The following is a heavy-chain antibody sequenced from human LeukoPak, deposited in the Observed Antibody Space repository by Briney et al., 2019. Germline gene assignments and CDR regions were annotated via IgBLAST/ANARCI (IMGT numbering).Heavy chain of an antibody. J-gene: IGHJ4*02. V-gene: IGHV3-30*02. CDR2: NRYDGSTK. CDR1: GFTFSIYG. Sequence: QPGGSLRLSCAASGFTFSIYGMHWVRQAPAKGLECVAFNRYDGSTKYYADSVKGRFTISRDNSRNTLYLQMNSLRAEDTAVYYCAKDGSYSGRYYTLVDYWGQGALVTASS. D-gene: IGHD1-26*01. CDR3: AKDGSYSGRYYTLVDY.